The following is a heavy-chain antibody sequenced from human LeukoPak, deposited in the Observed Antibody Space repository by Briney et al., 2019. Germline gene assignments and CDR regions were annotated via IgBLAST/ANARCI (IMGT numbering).Heavy chain of an antibody. CDR3: ARHYCSGDNCYYFDY. Sequence: SETLSLTCTVSGGSISSYYWSWIRQPPGKGLEWIGYIYYSGNTNYNPSLKSRVAISVDTSKNQFSLKLSSVTAADTAVYYCARHYCSGDNCYYFDYWGQGTLVTVSS. CDR2: IYYSGNT. CDR1: GGSISSYY. V-gene: IGHV4-59*01. D-gene: IGHD2-15*01. J-gene: IGHJ4*02.